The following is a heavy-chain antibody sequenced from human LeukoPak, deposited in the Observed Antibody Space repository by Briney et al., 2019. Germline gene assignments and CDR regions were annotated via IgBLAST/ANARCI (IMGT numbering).Heavy chain of an antibody. D-gene: IGHD5-12*01. Sequence: GGSLRLSCAASGFTFSSYWMHWVRQAPGKGLVWVSRINSDGSSTSYADSVKGRFTISRDNAKNTLYLQMNSLRAEDTAVYYCASLCGYSGYEADDYWGQGTLVTVSS. V-gene: IGHV3-74*01. CDR2: INSDGSST. CDR1: GFTFSSYW. CDR3: ASLCGYSGYEADDY. J-gene: IGHJ4*02.